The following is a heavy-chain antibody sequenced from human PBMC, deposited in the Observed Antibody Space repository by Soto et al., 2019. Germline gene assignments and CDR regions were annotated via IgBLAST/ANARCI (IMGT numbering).Heavy chain of an antibody. V-gene: IGHV3-23*01. Sequence: GGSLRLSCAASGFTFSSYAMIWVRQAPGKGLEWVSAISGSGGSTYYADSVKGRFTISRDNSKNTLYLQMNSLRAEDTAVYYCAKVGGSSSWYQMAFDIWGQGTMVTVSS. J-gene: IGHJ3*02. CDR1: GFTFSSYA. CDR2: ISGSGGST. CDR3: AKVGGSSSWYQMAFDI. D-gene: IGHD6-13*01.